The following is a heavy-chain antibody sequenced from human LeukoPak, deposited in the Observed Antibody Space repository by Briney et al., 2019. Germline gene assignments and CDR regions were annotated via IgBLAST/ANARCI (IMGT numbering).Heavy chain of an antibody. CDR1: GYTFTSYG. V-gene: IGHV1-18*01. D-gene: IGHD3-16*01. CDR3: ASEGDGNDAFDI. CDR2: ISAYNGNT. J-gene: IGHJ3*02. Sequence: GASVKVSCNASGYTFTSYGISWVRQAPGQGLEWMGWISAYNGNTNYAQKLQGRVTMTTDTSTSTAYMELSSLRSEDTAVYYCASEGDGNDAFDIWGQGTMVTVSS.